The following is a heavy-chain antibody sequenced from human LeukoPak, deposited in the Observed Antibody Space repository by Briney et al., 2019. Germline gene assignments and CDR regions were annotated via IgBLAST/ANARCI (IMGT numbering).Heavy chain of an antibody. Sequence: NAGGSLRLSCAASGFTFSSYRMNWVRQAPGKGLEWVSSISSSSSYIYYADSVKGRFTISRDNAKNSLYLQMNSLRAEDTAVYYCAKDSTEDYSNFDYWGQGTLVTVSS. CDR1: GFTFSSYR. V-gene: IGHV3-21*01. D-gene: IGHD4-4*01. J-gene: IGHJ4*02. CDR3: AKDSTEDYSNFDY. CDR2: ISSSSSYI.